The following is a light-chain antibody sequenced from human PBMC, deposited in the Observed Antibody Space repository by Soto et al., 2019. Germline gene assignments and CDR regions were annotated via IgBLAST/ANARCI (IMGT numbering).Light chain of an antibody. J-gene: IGKJ1*01. V-gene: IGKV3-15*01. Sequence: EIVMTQSPATLSVSPGERATLSCRASQSVSSNLAWYQQKPGQAPRFLIYGASTRATGIPDRFSGSGSGTDFTLTISSLQSEDFAVYYCQQYNNWLRTFGQGTKVDIK. CDR3: QQYNNWLRT. CDR2: GAS. CDR1: QSVSSN.